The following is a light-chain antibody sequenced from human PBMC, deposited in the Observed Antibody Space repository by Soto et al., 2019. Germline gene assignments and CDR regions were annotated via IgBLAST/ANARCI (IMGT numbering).Light chain of an antibody. V-gene: IGKV3-11*01. CDR2: GTS. CDR3: QQRSNWQYT. CDR1: QSVSSH. J-gene: IGKJ2*01. Sequence: EFVLTQSPATLSLSPGERATLSCRASQSVSSHSAWYQQKPGQAPRLLIYGTSNRATGIPARFSGSGSGTDFTLTISGLEPEDFAVYYCQQRSNWQYTFGLGTRLEIK.